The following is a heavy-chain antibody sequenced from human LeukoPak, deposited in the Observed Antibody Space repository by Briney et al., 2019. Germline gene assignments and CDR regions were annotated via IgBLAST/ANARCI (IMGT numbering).Heavy chain of an antibody. J-gene: IGHJ3*02. V-gene: IGHV5-51*01. CDR3: ARPGYSSSWYTEDAFDI. CDR1: GYSFTSYW. Sequence: GESLKIPCKGSGYSFTSYWIGWVRQMPGKGLEWMGIIYPGDSDTRYRPSFQGQVTISADKSISTAYLQWSSLKASDTAMYYCARPGYSSSWYTEDAFDIWGQGTMFTVSS. D-gene: IGHD6-13*01. CDR2: IYPGDSDT.